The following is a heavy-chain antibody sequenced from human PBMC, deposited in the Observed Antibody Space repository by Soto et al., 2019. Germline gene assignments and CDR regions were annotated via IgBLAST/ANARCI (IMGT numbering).Heavy chain of an antibody. V-gene: IGHV3-21*01. D-gene: IGHD2-2*01. CDR2: ISSSSSYI. J-gene: IGHJ6*03. CDR3: ARFDAGPLGTYYYYYMDV. Sequence: GGSLRLSCAASGFTFSSYSMNWVRQAPGKGLEWVSSISSSSSYIYYADSVKGRFTISRDNAKNSLYLQMNSLRAEDTAVYYCARFDAGPLGTYYYYYMDVWGKGTTVTVSS. CDR1: GFTFSSYS.